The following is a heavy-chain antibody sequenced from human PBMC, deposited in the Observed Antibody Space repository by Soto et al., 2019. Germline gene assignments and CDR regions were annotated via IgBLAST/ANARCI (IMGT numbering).Heavy chain of an antibody. V-gene: IGHV3-7*01. Sequence: EVQLVESGGGLVQPGGSLRLSCAASGFPFNVYWMSWVRQAPGKGLEWVANINQGGNEEYYVDSVRGRFTISRDNTKNLLFLQMNTLRADDTGVYYCVNDDAGGYYGSTRQAGGASWGQGTLLTVSS. CDR2: INQGGNEE. J-gene: IGHJ5*02. D-gene: IGHD3-10*01. CDR1: GFPFNVYW. CDR3: VNDDAGGYYGSTRQAGGAS.